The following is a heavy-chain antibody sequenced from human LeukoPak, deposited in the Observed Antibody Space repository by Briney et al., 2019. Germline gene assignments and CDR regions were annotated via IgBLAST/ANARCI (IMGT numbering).Heavy chain of an antibody. V-gene: IGHV3-48*01. J-gene: IGHJ4*02. CDR2: ISSSSSTI. Sequence: QSGGSLRLSCAASGFTFSSYSMNWVRQAPGKGLEWVSYISSSSSTIYYADSVKGRFTISRDNSKNTLYLQMNSLRAEDTAVYYCAKVRPDANGSGSYYKGYFDYWGQGTLVTVSS. CDR1: GFTFSSYS. CDR3: AKVRPDANGSGSYYKGYFDY. D-gene: IGHD3-10*01.